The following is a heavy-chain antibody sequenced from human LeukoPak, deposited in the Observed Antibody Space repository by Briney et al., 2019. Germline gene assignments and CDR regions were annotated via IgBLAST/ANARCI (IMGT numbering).Heavy chain of an antibody. V-gene: IGHV3-33*06. Sequence: GGSLRLSCAASGFTFSSYGMHWVRQAPGKGLEWVAVIWYDGSNKYYADSVKGRFTISRDNSKNTLYLQMNSLRAEDTAVYYCAKARDYYYYMDVWGRGTTVTVSS. CDR1: GFTFSSYG. CDR3: AKARDYYYYMDV. CDR2: IWYDGSNK. J-gene: IGHJ6*03.